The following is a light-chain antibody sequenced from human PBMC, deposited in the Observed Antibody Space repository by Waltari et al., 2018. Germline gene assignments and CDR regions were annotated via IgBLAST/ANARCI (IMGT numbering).Light chain of an antibody. CDR2: AAS. CDR3: QQSYTTPYT. CDR1: QSISNY. V-gene: IGKV1-39*01. J-gene: IGKJ2*01. Sequence: DIQMTQSPSSLSASVGDRVTITCRASQSISNYLNWYQQKPGKAPKLLIFAASSLQSGVPSRFSGSGSGTDFTLTISSLQPEHFATYYCQQSYTTPYTFSQGTKLEI.